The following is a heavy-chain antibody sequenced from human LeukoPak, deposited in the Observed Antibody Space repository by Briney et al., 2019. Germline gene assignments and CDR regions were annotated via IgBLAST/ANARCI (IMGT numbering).Heavy chain of an antibody. J-gene: IGHJ4*02. V-gene: IGHV4-59*02. Sequence: PSETLSLTCTVSGGSVTDYYWSWLRQSPGKGLEWIGYIYYTGTSYNPSLKSRVTISADTSKNQFSLKLISVTAADTAVYYCASRKLGNDYGGQGTLVTVSS. CDR2: IYYTGT. CDR1: GGSVTDYY. D-gene: IGHD7-27*01. CDR3: ASRKLGNDY.